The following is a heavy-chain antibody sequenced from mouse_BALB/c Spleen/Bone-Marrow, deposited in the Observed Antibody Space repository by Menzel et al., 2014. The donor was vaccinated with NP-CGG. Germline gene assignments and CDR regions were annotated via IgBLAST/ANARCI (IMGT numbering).Heavy chain of an antibody. Sequence: VQLQQSGPELVKSGASVKMSCKASGYTFTDYVITWVKQRTGQGLEWIGEIYPGSGSTYYNEKFKGKATLTADKSSNTAYMRLGSLTSEDSAVYFCARLDGNYRYAMDYWGQGTSVTVSS. CDR2: IYPGSGST. CDR1: GYTFTDYV. V-gene: IGHV1-81*01. J-gene: IGHJ4*01. CDR3: ARLDGNYRYAMDY. D-gene: IGHD2-1*01.